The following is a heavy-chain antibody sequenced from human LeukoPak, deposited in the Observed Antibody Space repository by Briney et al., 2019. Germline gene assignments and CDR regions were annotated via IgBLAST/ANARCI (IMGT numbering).Heavy chain of an antibody. CDR1: VYTFTSYY. J-gene: IGHJ4*02. V-gene: IGHV1-46*01. D-gene: IGHD1-1*01. CDR3: ARGGSSWNDRLDPDY. CDR2: INPSGGST. Sequence: ASVRVSCKASVYTFTSYYMHWVRQAPGQGLEWMGIINPSGGSTSYAQKFQGRVTMTRDTSTSTVYMELSSLRSEDTAVYYCARGGSSWNDRLDPDYWGQGTLVTVSS.